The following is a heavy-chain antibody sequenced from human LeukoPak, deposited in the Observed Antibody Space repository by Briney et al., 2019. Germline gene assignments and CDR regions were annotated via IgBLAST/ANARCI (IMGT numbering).Heavy chain of an antibody. CDR2: ISSSSSYI. D-gene: IGHD6-6*01. CDR3: ARGPYSSSYYFDY. CDR1: GFTFSSYS. J-gene: IGHJ4*02. Sequence: GGSLRLSCAASGFTFSSYSMNWVRQAPGKGLEWFSSISSSSSYIYYADSVKGRFTISRDNAKNSLYLQMNSLRAEDTAVYYCARGPYSSSYYFDYWGQGTLVTVSS. V-gene: IGHV3-21*01.